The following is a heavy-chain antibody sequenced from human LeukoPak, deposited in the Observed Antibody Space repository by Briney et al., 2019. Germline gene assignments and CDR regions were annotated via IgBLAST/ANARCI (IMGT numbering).Heavy chain of an antibody. V-gene: IGHV3-15*01. CDR2: IKSKTDGGTT. J-gene: IGHJ4*02. CDR1: GFTFSNAW. CDR3: TTGLLVWDFWNRAASDY. D-gene: IGHD3-3*01. Sequence: PGGSLRLSCAASGFTFSNAWMSWVRQAPGKGLEWVGRIKSKTDGGTTDYAAPVKGRFTISRDDSKNTLYLQMNSLKTEDTAVYYCTTGLLVWDFWNRAASDYWGQGTLVTVSS.